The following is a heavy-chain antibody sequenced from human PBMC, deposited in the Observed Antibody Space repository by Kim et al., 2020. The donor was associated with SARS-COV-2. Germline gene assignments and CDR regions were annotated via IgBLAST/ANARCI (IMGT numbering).Heavy chain of an antibody. J-gene: IGHJ6*02. CDR2: IT. V-gene: IGHV3-74*01. CDR3: ARASGGALDV. D-gene: IGHD3-10*01. Sequence: ITQYADSVKGRFTISRDNAKDTLCLQMNNLRDDDTAVYYCARASGGALDVWGQGTTVTGSS.